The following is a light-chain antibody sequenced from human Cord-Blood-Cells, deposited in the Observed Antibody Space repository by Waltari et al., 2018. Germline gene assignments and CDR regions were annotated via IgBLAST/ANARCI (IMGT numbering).Light chain of an antibody. Sequence: EIVLPQSPGTLSLSPGERATLSCRASQSVSSSYLAWYQQKPGQAPRLLIDGASSRATGIPDRFSGSGSGTDFTLTISRLEPEDFAVYYCQQYGSSLYTFGQGTKLEIK. CDR1: QSVSSSY. J-gene: IGKJ2*01. CDR2: GAS. V-gene: IGKV3-20*01. CDR3: QQYGSSLYT.